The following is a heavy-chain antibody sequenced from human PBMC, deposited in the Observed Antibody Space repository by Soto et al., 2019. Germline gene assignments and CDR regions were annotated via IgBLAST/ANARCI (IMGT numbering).Heavy chain of an antibody. CDR1: GFNFGTYW. CDR2: IAPGQSHT. CDR3: ARHLYSAWVYGLDV. J-gene: IGHJ6*02. V-gene: IGHV5-10-1*01. Sequence: GESLKISCEASGFNFGTYWISWVRQMPGKGLEWMGRIAPGQSHTFYSPSFQGHVTISADTSINTAYLQWSSLKASDSAIYYCARHLYSAWVYGLDVWGQGTTVTVSS. D-gene: IGHD6-19*01.